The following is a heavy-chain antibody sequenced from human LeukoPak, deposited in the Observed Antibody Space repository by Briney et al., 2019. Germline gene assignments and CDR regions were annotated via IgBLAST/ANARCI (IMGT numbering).Heavy chain of an antibody. Sequence: GASVKFSCKASGYTFTNYFMHWVRQAPGQGLEWMGNIDTTTGNPRYAQDFTGRFVFSLDTSVSTAYLQITSLKADDTAAYYCVRGTPTPGMDYWGQGTQVTVSS. D-gene: IGHD3-10*01. CDR2: IDTTTGNP. CDR3: VRGTPTPGMDY. CDR1: GYTFTNYF. J-gene: IGHJ4*02. V-gene: IGHV7-4-1*02.